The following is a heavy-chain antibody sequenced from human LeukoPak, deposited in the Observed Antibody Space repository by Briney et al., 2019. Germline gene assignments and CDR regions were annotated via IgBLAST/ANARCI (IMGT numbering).Heavy chain of an antibody. Sequence: ASVKVSCKASGYTFTGYYMHWVRQAPGQGLEWMGIINPSGGSTSYAQKFQGRVTMTRDTSTSTVYMELSSLRSEDTAVYYCARDLGAYYYDSSGYQRDAFDIWGQGTMVTVSS. CDR3: ARDLGAYYYDSSGYQRDAFDI. CDR1: GYTFTGYY. CDR2: INPSGGST. J-gene: IGHJ3*02. D-gene: IGHD3-22*01. V-gene: IGHV1-46*01.